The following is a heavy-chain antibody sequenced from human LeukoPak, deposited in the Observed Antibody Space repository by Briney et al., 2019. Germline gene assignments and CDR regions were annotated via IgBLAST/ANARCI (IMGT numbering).Heavy chain of an antibody. CDR3: ARDSPYGTAGY. D-gene: IGHD2-8*02. Sequence: QPGGSLRLSCAASGFTFSSYSMNWVRQAPGKGLEWVSVIYSGGSGGSTYYADSVKGRFTISRDNSNNTLYLQMNSLRAEDTAVYYCARDSPYGTAGYWGQGTLVTVSS. CDR2: IYSGGSGGST. CDR1: GFTFSSYS. J-gene: IGHJ4*02. V-gene: IGHV3-NL1*01.